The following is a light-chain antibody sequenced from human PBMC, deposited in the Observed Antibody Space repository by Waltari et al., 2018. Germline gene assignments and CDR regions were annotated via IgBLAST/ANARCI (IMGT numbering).Light chain of an antibody. V-gene: IGLV3-25*03. J-gene: IGLJ2*01. CDR2: KDT. CDR1: XXXXXX. CDR3: QSADDSGTYVV. Sequence: SYELTQPPSESVFPGQTANITCXXXXXXXXXVYWYQQKSGQDPILVIFKDTEVHSGIPERFSGSTSGTTVTLTISGVQAEDEAEYFCQSADDSGTYVVFGGGTRLTIL.